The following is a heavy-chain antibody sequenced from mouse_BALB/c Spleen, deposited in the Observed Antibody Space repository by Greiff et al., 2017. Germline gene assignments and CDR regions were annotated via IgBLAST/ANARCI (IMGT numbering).Heavy chain of an antibody. V-gene: IGHV1S81*02. CDR2: INPSNGGT. Sequence: QVQLQQPGAELVKPGASVKLSCKASGYTFTSYYMYWVKQRPGQGLEWIGGINPSNGGTNFNEKFKSKATLTVDKSSSTAYMQLSSLTSEDSAVYYCTREGAVVAPYAMDYWGQGTSVTVSS. CDR1: GYTFTSYY. J-gene: IGHJ4*01. D-gene: IGHD1-1*01. CDR3: TREGAVVAPYAMDY.